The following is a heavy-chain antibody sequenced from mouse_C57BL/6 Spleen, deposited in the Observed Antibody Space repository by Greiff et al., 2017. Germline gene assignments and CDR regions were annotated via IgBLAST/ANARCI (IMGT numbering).Heavy chain of an antibody. Sequence: EVQVVESGEGLVKPGGSLKLSCAASGFTFSSYAMSWVRQTPEKRLEWVAYISSGGDYIYYADTVKGRFTISRDNARNTLYLQMSSLKSEDTAMYYCTRAIYDYGSSTNYAMDYWGQGTSVTVSS. CDR2: ISSGGDYI. D-gene: IGHD1-1*01. CDR1: GFTFSSYA. CDR3: TRAIYDYGSSTNYAMDY. J-gene: IGHJ4*01. V-gene: IGHV5-9-1*02.